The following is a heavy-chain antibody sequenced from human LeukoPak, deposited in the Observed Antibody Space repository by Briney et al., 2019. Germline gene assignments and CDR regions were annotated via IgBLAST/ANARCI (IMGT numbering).Heavy chain of an antibody. CDR1: GFTFSNYW. D-gene: IGHD6-19*01. J-gene: IGHJ4*02. Sequence: GGSLRLSCAASGFTFSNYWMHWVRQAPGKGLVWVSRINSDGSSTRDADSVKGRFTISRDNAKNTLYLQMNSLRAEDTAVYYCARASPYSSGYDYWGQGTLVTVSS. CDR2: INSDGSST. CDR3: ARASPYSSGYDY. V-gene: IGHV3-74*01.